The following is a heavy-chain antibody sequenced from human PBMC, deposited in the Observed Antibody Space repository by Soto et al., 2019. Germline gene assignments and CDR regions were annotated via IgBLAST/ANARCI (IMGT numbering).Heavy chain of an antibody. V-gene: IGHV4-34*01. CDR1: GGSFSGYY. D-gene: IGHD6-13*01. J-gene: IGHJ5*02. CDR2: INHSGST. CDR3: ARGRAAAGNWWFDP. Sequence: SETLSLTCAVYGGSFSGYYWSWIRQPPGKGLEWIGEINHSGSTNYNPSLKSRVTISVDTSKNQFSLKLSSVTAADTAVYYCARGRAAAGNWWFDPWGQGTLVTVSS.